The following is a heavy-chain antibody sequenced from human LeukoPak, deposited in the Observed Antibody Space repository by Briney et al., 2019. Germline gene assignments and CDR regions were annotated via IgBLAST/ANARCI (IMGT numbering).Heavy chain of an antibody. J-gene: IGHJ4*02. CDR1: GFTFSSYV. CDR2: ISGSGGST. V-gene: IGHV3-23*01. D-gene: IGHD3-3*01. CDR3: AKGSAYADF. Sequence: PGGSLRLSCAASGFTFSSYVMSWVRQAPGKGLEWVSTISGSGGSTYYADSVKGLFTISRDNPKNTLSLQMNSLRAEDTAVYYCAKGSAYADFWGQGTLVTVSS.